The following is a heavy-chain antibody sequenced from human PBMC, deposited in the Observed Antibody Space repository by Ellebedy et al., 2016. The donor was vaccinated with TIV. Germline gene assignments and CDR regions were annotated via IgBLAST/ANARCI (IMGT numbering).Heavy chain of an antibody. D-gene: IGHD3-3*01. CDR2: VSRGREA. V-gene: IGHV3-21*06. CDR3: SRDGREWSRDC. Sequence: GESLKISXAASGFTFSISGMTWVRQRPGKGLEWVATVSRGREAYYADPFKGRFFISRDNDLNSVFLQLNNLRVEDTAVYYWSRDGREWSRDCWGQGTLVTVSS. J-gene: IGHJ4*02. CDR1: GFTFSISG.